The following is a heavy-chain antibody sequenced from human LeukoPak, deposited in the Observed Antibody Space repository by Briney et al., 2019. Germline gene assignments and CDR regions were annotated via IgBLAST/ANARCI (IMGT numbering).Heavy chain of an antibody. CDR3: ARDRVLTSVQGVALDY. Sequence: GGSLRLSCAASGFTFSSYSMNWVRQAPGKGLEWISYISSGSNTIYYADSVKGRFTISRDNAKNSLYLQMNSLRAEDTAVYYCARDRVLTSVQGVALDYWGQGTLVTVSS. CDR1: GFTFSSYS. CDR2: ISSGSNTI. J-gene: IGHJ4*02. D-gene: IGHD3-3*01. V-gene: IGHV3-48*04.